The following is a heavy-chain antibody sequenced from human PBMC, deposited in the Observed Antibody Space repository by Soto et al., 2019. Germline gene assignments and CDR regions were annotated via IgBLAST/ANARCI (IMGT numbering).Heavy chain of an antibody. CDR1: GFTFTSSA. V-gene: IGHV1-58*02. D-gene: IGHD3-22*01. Sequence: SVKVSCKASGFTFTSSAMQWVRQARGQRLEWIGWIVVGSGNTNYAQKFQERVTITRDMSTSTAYMELSSLRSEDTAVYHCAADGYYYDGSGLTWGQGTLVTVSS. J-gene: IGHJ5*02. CDR2: IVVGSGNT. CDR3: AADGYYYDGSGLT.